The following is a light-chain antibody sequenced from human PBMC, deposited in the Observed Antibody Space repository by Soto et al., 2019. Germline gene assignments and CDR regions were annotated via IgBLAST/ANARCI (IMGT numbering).Light chain of an antibody. J-gene: IGLJ1*01. Sequence: QSVLTQPASVSGSPGQSITISCTGTSSDVGSYNYVSWYQQHPGKAPKLMIYEVSDRPSGISSRFSGSKSGNTASLTTSGLQTEDEADYYCSSYTSSSTLFGTGTKVTVL. CDR2: EVS. CDR1: SSDVGSYNY. CDR3: SSYTSSSTL. V-gene: IGLV2-14*01.